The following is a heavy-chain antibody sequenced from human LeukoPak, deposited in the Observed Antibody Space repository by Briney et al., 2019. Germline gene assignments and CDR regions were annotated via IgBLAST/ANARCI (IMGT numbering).Heavy chain of an antibody. CDR3: ARVPSLGYCSGGSCYRFDH. Sequence: RASVKVSCKASGYTFASYDINWVRQAAGPGVEWMGWMNPYSTYTGHAQKYQGRVTMTRDTSMSTAYIELSSLTSEDTAVYYCARVPSLGYCSGGSCYRFDHWGRGTLVAVSS. CDR1: GYTFASYD. CDR2: MNPYSTYT. D-gene: IGHD2-15*01. J-gene: IGHJ4*02. V-gene: IGHV1-8*01.